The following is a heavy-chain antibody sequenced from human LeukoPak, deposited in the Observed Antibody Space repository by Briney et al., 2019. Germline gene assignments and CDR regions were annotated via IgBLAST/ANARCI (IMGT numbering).Heavy chain of an antibody. J-gene: IGHJ3*02. V-gene: IGHV4-59*01. Sequence: PSETLSLTCTVSGGSISSYYWSWIRQPPGKGLEWIGYLYYSGSTNYNPSLKSRVTISVDTSKNQFSLKLSSVTAADTAVYYCARAVGSYLAFDIWGQGTMVTVSS. D-gene: IGHD1-26*01. CDR2: LYYSGST. CDR3: ARAVGSYLAFDI. CDR1: GGSISSYY.